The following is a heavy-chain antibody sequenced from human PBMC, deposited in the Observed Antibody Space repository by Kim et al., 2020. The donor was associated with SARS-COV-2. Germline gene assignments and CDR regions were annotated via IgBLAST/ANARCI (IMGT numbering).Heavy chain of an antibody. D-gene: IGHD1-26*01. V-gene: IGHV3-23*01. CDR1: GFTFSSYA. CDR3: AKQVGATRSPAYFDY. J-gene: IGHJ4*02. CDR2: ISGSGDST. Sequence: GGSLRLSCAASGFTFSSYAMSWVRQAPGKGLEWVSVISGSGDSTYYADSVKGRFTISRDNSKNTLYLQMNSLRAEDTAVYYWAKQVGATRSPAYFDYWGQGTLVTVSS.